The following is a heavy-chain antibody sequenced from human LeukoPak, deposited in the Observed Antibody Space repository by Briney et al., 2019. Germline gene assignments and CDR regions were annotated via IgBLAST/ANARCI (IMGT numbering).Heavy chain of an antibody. D-gene: IGHD3-16*01. CDR3: AKDLGKGDLLLDP. CDR2: TWYDGSNK. CDR1: GFTFSSYG. Sequence: PGGSLRLSCAASGFTFSSYGMHWVRQAPGKGLEWVAVTWYDGSNKYYADSVKGRFTISRDNSKNTLYLQINSLRAEDTAVYYCAKDLGKGDLLLDPWGQGTLVTVSS. J-gene: IGHJ5*02. V-gene: IGHV3-33*06.